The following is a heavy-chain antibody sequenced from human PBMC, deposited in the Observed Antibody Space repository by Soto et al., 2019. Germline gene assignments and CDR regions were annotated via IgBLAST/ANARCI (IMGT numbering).Heavy chain of an antibody. CDR1: GFTFSSYW. CDR3: ARVYLGQQLVLGFDY. D-gene: IGHD6-13*01. CDR2: IKQDGSEK. V-gene: IGHV3-7*01. J-gene: IGHJ4*02. Sequence: GGSLRLSCAASGFTFSSYWMSWVRQAPGKGLEWVANIKQDGSEKYYVDSVKGRFTISRDNAKNSLYLQMNSLRAEDTAVYYCARVYLGQQLVLGFDYWGQGTLVTVSS.